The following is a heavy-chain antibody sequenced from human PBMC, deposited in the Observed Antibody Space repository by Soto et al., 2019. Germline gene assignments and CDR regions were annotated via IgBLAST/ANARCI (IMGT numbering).Heavy chain of an antibody. J-gene: IGHJ4*02. Sequence: SVKVSCKASGYIFVNFYIHWVRQAPGQGLEWMRGIIPIFGTANYAQKFQGRVTITADESTSTAYMELSSLRSEDTAVYYCARGRLRYFDYWGQGTLVTVSS. CDR1: GYIFVNFY. V-gene: IGHV1-69*13. CDR3: ARGRLRYFDY. CDR2: IIPIFGTA. D-gene: IGHD3-3*01.